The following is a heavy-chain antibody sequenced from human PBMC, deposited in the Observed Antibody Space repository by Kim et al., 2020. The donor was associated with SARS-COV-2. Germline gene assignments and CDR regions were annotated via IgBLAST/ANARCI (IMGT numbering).Heavy chain of an antibody. CDR2: IYYSGST. V-gene: IGHV4-39*01. J-gene: IGHJ4*02. CDR1: GGSISSSSYY. D-gene: IGHD4-17*01. CDR3: ATRLRSGWY. Sequence: SETLSLTCTVSGGSISSSSYYWGWIRQPPGKGLEWIGSIYYSGSTYYNPTLKSRVTISVDTSKNQFSLKLSSVTAADTAVYYCATRLRSGWYWGQGTLVTVSS.